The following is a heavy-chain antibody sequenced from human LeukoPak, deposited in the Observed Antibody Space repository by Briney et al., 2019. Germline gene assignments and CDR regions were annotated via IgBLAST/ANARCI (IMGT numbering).Heavy chain of an antibody. CDR3: ARAPSFRFTKILVVPDFDY. Sequence: PSVTVSCKASGYTFTGYYMHWVRQAPGQGLDWMGWINPNSGGTNYAQKFQGRVTMTRDTSISTAYMELSRLRSDDTAVYYCARAPSFRFTKILVVPDFDYWGQGTLVTVSS. CDR2: INPNSGGT. D-gene: IGHD2-2*01. J-gene: IGHJ4*02. V-gene: IGHV1-2*02. CDR1: GYTFTGYY.